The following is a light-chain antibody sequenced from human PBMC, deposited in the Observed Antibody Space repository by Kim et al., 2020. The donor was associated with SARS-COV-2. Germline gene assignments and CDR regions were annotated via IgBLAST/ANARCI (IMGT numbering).Light chain of an antibody. CDR2: AAT. V-gene: IGKV1-9*01. J-gene: IGKJ1*01. CDR1: QGISSS. CDR3: QQLNSYPWT. Sequence: DIQLTQSPSFLSASVGDRVTVTCRASQGISSSLSWYQQEPGKAPKFLIYAATRLLSGVPSRFSGSGSGTRFTLTISSLQPEDFGTYYCQQLNSYPWTFGQGTKVDIK.